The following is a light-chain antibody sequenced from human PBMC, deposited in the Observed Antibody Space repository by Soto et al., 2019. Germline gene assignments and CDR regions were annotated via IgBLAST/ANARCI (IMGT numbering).Light chain of an antibody. CDR3: AAWDDSLNGHYV. V-gene: IGLV1-44*01. Sequence: VLPQPPSASGTPGQRVTISCSGSSSNIGSNAVNWYQQLPGTAPKLLIYSNNQRPSGLPDRFSGSKSGTSASLAISRLQSEDEADYYCAAWDDSLNGHYVFGSGTKVTVL. CDR1: SSNIGSNA. CDR2: SNN. J-gene: IGLJ1*01.